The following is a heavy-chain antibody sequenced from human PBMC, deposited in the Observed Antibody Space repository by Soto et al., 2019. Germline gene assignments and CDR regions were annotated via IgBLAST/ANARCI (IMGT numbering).Heavy chain of an antibody. CDR3: ALRGTGYCTNGVCCLIDY. J-gene: IGHJ4*02. V-gene: IGHV1-24*01. Sequence: ASVKVSCKVSGYTLTELSMHWVRQAPGKGLEWMGGFDPEDGETIYAQKFQGRVTMTEDTSTDTAYMELSSLRSEDTAVYYCALRGTGYCTNGVCCLIDYWGQGTLVTVSS. D-gene: IGHD2-8*01. CDR2: FDPEDGET. CDR1: GYTLTELS.